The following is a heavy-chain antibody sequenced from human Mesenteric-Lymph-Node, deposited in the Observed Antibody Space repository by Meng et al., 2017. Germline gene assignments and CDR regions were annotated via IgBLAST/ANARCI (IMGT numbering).Heavy chain of an antibody. CDR3: LRGSGGSV. Sequence: DSGPTLLQPFEPLSLTCACAGASITHHNWWAWVRQPPGTGLEGIGEIPHSGSSAYNPSLQSRVSMSIDKSKNQFSLKLTSVTAADTAVYHCLRGSGGSVWGQGTLVTVSS. CDR2: IPHSGSS. CDR1: GASITHHNW. D-gene: IGHD3-10*01. J-gene: IGHJ1*01. V-gene: IGHV4-4*02.